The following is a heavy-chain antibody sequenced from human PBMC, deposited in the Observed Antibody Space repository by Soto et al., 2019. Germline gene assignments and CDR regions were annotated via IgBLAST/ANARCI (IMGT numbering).Heavy chain of an antibody. J-gene: IGHJ4*02. Sequence: PSETLSLTCAVYGRSFSGYYCSWIRQPPGKGLEWIGEINHSGSTNYNPSLKSRVTISLDTSKNQFSLKLSSVAAADTAVYYCAARYCSSTSCYSYFDYWGQGTLVTVSS. V-gene: IGHV4-34*01. CDR2: INHSGST. D-gene: IGHD2-2*01. CDR3: AARYCSSTSCYSYFDY. CDR1: GRSFSGYY.